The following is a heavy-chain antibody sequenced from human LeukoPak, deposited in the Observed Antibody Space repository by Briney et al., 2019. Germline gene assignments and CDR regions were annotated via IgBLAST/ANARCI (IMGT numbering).Heavy chain of an antibody. V-gene: IGHV4-4*02. J-gene: IGHJ5*02. Sequence: ASGTLSLTCAVSGESISSSNWWSWVRQPPGKGLEWIGETHHSGSTNYNPSLKSRVTISVDTSKSQFSLKLSSVTAADTAVYYCARQLSRDRWFGPWGQGTRVTVSA. CDR1: GESISSSNW. CDR3: ARQLSRDRWFGP. D-gene: IGHD5-24*01. CDR2: THHSGST.